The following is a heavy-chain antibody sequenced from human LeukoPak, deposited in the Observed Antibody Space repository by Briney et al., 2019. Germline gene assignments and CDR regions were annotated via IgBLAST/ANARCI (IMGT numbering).Heavy chain of an antibody. Sequence: PGGSLRLSCAASGFTVSGNYMSWVRQAPGKGLEWVSVIYSGGSTYYADSVKGGFTISRDNSKNTLYLQMNRLRTEDTAVYYCARDRAMYYYESNGYWGQGTLVTVSS. CDR3: ARDRAMYYYESNGY. CDR1: GFTVSGNY. CDR2: IYSGGST. D-gene: IGHD3-22*01. V-gene: IGHV3-66*01. J-gene: IGHJ4*02.